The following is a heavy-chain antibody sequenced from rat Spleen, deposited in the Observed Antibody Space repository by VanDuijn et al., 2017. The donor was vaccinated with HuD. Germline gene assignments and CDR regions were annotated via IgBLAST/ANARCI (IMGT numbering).Heavy chain of an antibody. CDR2: ISNDGTST. J-gene: IGHJ2*01. V-gene: IGHV5-29*01. CDR3: ARHNDAFDY. CDR1: GFTFSDYY. Sequence: EVQLVESDGGLVQPGRPLKLSCIASGFTFSDYYMAWVRQAPTKGLEWVATISNDGTSTYYRDSVRGRFTISRDFAESTLYLQMDSLRSEDTATYYCARHNDAFDYWGQGVMVTVSS.